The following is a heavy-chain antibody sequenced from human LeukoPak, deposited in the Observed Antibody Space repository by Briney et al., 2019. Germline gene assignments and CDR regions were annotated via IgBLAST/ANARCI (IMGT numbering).Heavy chain of an antibody. V-gene: IGHV3-23*01. Sequence: QPGGSLRLSCAASGFSFGKYAMNWVRQAPGKGLEWVSGMSGPGGTTSYADSVKGRFTISRDNSKNTLSLQMNSLRAEDTAVYYCAKKGGDGGYWYAFDIWGQGTMVTVSS. D-gene: IGHD2-8*02. CDR3: AKKGGDGGYWYAFDI. J-gene: IGHJ3*02. CDR1: GFSFGKYA. CDR2: MSGPGGTT.